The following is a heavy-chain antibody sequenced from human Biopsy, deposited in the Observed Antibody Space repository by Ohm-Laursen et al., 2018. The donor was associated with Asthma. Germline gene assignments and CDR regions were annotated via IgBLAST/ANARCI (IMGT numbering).Heavy chain of an antibody. CDR3: ARTFHFWSPYHAEHYQL. J-gene: IGHJ1*01. D-gene: IGHD3-3*02. Sequence: GSLRLSCTALGFAVSRDHMFWVRQAPGKGLEWVSVIYSSGTSHTADSVRGRFTISRDNAKNSLYLQMNSLRAEDTAVYYCARTFHFWSPYHAEHYQLWGQGTLVTVSS. V-gene: IGHV3-66*01. CDR2: IYSSGTS. CDR1: GFAVSRDH.